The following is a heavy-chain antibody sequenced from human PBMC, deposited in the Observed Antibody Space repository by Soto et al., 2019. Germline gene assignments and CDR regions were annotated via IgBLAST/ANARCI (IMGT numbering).Heavy chain of an antibody. J-gene: IGHJ5*02. Sequence: QVQLQESGPGLVKPSQTLSLTCTVSGGSISSGGYYWSWIRQHPGKGLEWIGYIYYSGSTYYNPSLKSRVTITVDTSKNQFSLKLSSVTAADTAVYYCARDGSAGTGWFDPWGQGTLVTVSS. CDR1: GGSISSGGYY. CDR2: IYYSGST. CDR3: ARDGSAGTGWFDP. V-gene: IGHV4-31*03.